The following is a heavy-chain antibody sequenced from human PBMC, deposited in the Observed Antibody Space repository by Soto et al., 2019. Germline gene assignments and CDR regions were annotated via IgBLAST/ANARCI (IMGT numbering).Heavy chain of an antibody. CDR1: GGSISSYY. J-gene: IGHJ6*03. V-gene: IGHV4-59*08. Sequence: QVQLQESGPGLVKPSETLSLTCTVSGGSISSYYWTWIRQPPGKGLEWIGYVYYSGNTNYDPSLKSRVTISVDTAKNQFSLRLTSGTAADTAVYYCAGLKVASYGQSYYYYMDVWGKGTTVTVSS. D-gene: IGHD5-18*01. CDR3: AGLKVASYGQSYYYYMDV. CDR2: VYYSGNT.